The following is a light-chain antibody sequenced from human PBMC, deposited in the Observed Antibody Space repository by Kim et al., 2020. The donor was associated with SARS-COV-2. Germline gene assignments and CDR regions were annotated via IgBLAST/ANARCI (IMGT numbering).Light chain of an antibody. CDR3: QAWDSSTASL. Sequence: SYELTQPPSVSVSPGQTASITCSGDKLGDKYACWYQQKPGQSPVLVIYQDSKRPSGIPERFSGSNSGNTATLTISGTQAMDEADYYCQAWDSSTASLFGGGTQLTVL. CDR1: KLGDKY. V-gene: IGLV3-1*01. CDR2: QDS. J-gene: IGLJ3*02.